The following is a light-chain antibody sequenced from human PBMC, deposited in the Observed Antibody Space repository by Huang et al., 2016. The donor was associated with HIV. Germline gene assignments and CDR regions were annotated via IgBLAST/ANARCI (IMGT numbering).Light chain of an antibody. J-gene: IGKJ1*01. CDR1: QSLLHSNGHNY. CDR2: LAS. Sequence: DIVMVQSPASLSVTPGEAASITCRSSQSLLHSNGHNYLDWYWQKPGQSPQLLIYLASTRASGVPDRVSGSGSGTDVTLRINRVEPGDVGVYYCMQGLQTWTFGQGTKVEI. CDR3: MQGLQTWT. V-gene: IGKV2-28*01.